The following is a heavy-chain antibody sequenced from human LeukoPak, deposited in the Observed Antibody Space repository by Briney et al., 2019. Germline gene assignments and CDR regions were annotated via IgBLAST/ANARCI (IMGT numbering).Heavy chain of an antibody. Sequence: SETLSLTCAVYGGSFSGYYWSWIRQPPGKVLEWFGEINHSGSTNYNPSLKSRVTISVDTSKNQFSLKLSSVTAADTAVYYCARAMIVVVHDAFDIWGQGTMVTVSS. J-gene: IGHJ3*02. CDR3: ARAMIVVVHDAFDI. CDR2: INHSGST. V-gene: IGHV4-34*01. CDR1: GGSFSGYY. D-gene: IGHD3-22*01.